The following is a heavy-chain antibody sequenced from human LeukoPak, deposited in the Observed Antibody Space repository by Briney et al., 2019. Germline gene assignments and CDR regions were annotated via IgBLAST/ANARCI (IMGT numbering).Heavy chain of an antibody. CDR2: ISAYNGNT. V-gene: IGHV1-18*01. CDR1: GYTFISYG. D-gene: IGHD6-13*01. Sequence: GASVRVSCKASGYTFISYGISWVRQAPGQGLEWMGWISAYNGNTNYAQKLQGRVTMTTDTSTSTAYMELRSLRSDDTAVYYCASLAAEYSSSWHTLPVYYFDHWGQGTLVTVSS. CDR3: ASLAAEYSSSWHTLPVYYFDH. J-gene: IGHJ4*02.